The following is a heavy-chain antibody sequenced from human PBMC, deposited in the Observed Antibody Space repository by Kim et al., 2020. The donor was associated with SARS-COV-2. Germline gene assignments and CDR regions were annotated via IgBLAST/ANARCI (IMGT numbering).Heavy chain of an antibody. J-gene: IGHJ4*02. D-gene: IGHD2-15*01. V-gene: IGHV4-59*01. CDR3: ARIYCSGGSCWLSY. Sequence: TPPLKSRVTISVDTSKNQFSLKLSSVTAADTAVYYCARIYCSGGSCWLSYWGQGTLVTVSS.